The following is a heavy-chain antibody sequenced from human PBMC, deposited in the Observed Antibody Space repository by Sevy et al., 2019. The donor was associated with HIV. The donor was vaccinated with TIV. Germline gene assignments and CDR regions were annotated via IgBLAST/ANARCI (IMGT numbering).Heavy chain of an antibody. Sequence: GGSLRLSCAASGFTFSSYGMHWVRQAPGKGLEWVAVISYDGSNKYYADSVKGRFTISRDNSENTLYLQMNSLRAEDTAVYYCAKDLSLITIFGVVRSGGLDYWGQGTLVTVSS. CDR1: GFTFSSYG. D-gene: IGHD3-3*01. CDR3: AKDLSLITIFGVVRSGGLDY. J-gene: IGHJ4*02. V-gene: IGHV3-30*18. CDR2: ISYDGSNK.